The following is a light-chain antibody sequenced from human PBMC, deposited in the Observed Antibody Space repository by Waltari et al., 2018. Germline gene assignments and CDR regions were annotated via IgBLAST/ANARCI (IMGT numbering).Light chain of an antibody. CDR1: SVLHSSNKKTA. V-gene: IGKV4-1*01. CDR2: WAS. CDR3: QQFQSHLRT. Sequence: SVLHSSNKKTAFAWYQHKPGQPPKLLIYWASTRKSGVPDRFSGSGSGTDFTLTISSLQAEDVAVYYCQQFQSHLRTFGQGTKVEIK. J-gene: IGKJ1*01.